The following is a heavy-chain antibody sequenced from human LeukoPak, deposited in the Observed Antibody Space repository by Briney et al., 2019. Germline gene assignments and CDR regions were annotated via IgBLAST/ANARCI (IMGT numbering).Heavy chain of an antibody. CDR2: IYYSGST. J-gene: IGHJ5*02. Sequence: PSETLSLTCTVSGGSISSSYYYWGWIRQPPGKGLEWIGSIYYSGSTYYNPSLKSRVTISVDTSKNQFSLKLSSVTAADTAVYYCARQTRIAAAGSVAPWGQGTLVTVSS. CDR1: GGSISSSYYY. CDR3: ARQTRIAAAGSVAP. V-gene: IGHV4-39*01. D-gene: IGHD6-13*01.